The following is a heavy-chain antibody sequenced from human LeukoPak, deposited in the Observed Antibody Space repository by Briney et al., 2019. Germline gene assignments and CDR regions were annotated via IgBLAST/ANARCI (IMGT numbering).Heavy chain of an antibody. J-gene: IGHJ4*02. V-gene: IGHV1-2*02. Sequence: GASVTVSCKASGYTFTGYYMHWVRQAPGQGLEWMGWINPNSGGTNYAQKFQGRVTMTRDTSISTAYMELSRLRSDDTAVYYCARESGTTFAFGDYWGQGTLVTVSS. D-gene: IGHD1-7*01. CDR1: GYTFTGYY. CDR3: ARESGTTFAFGDY. CDR2: INPNSGGT.